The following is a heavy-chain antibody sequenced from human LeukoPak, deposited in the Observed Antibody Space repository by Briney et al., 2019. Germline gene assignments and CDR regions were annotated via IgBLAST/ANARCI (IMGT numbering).Heavy chain of an antibody. CDR1: GFTFSSYA. CDR2: ISYDGSNK. CDR3: ARMGKDSGWYYYGMDV. Sequence: GGSLRLSCAASGFTFSSYAMHWVRQAPGKGLEWVAVISYDGSNKYYADSVKGRFTISRDNSKNTLYLQMNSLRAEDTAVYYCARMGKDSGWYYYGMDVWGQGTTVTVSS. J-gene: IGHJ6*02. D-gene: IGHD6-19*01. V-gene: IGHV3-30-3*01.